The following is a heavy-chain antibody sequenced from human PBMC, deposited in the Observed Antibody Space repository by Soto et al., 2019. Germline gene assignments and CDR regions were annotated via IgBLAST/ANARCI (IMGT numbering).Heavy chain of an antibody. CDR2: FDPEHGKT. Sequence: GASVKVSCKVSGYTLTELSINWVRLAPGKGLEWMGCFDPEHGKTIYAQQFQGRITMTEDTSSDTAYMELSSLGSEDTAVYYCAVSTPTTVAGSTTYYSFYYAMDVWGQGTTVTVSS. CDR1: GYTLTELS. D-gene: IGHD6-19*01. V-gene: IGHV1-24*01. CDR3: AVSTPTTVAGSTTYYSFYYAMDV. J-gene: IGHJ6*02.